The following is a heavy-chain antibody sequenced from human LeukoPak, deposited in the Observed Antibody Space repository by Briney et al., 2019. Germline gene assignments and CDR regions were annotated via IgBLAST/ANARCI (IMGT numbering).Heavy chain of an antibody. V-gene: IGHV3-53*01. CDR1: GFTVSSNY. D-gene: IGHD6-19*01. CDR3: ARDTGSSGWHNFDY. J-gene: IGHJ4*02. CDR2: IYSGGST. Sequence: GGSLRLSCAASGFTVSSNYMSWVRQAPGKGLEWVSVIYSGGSTYYADSVKGRFTISRDNSKNTLYLQMNSQRAEDTAVYYCARDTGSSGWHNFDYWGQGTLVTVSS.